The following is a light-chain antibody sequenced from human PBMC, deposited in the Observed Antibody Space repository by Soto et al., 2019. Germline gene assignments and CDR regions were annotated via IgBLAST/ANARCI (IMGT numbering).Light chain of an antibody. V-gene: IGLV2-14*01. CDR3: SSYTNINTRACV. J-gene: IGLJ1*01. CDR2: EVA. CDR1: SSDIGSYDR. Sequence: QSALTQPASVSGSPGQSITISCSGTSSDIGSYDRVSWYQQHPGKAPKLIIYEVADRPSGVSNRFSGSKSGNTASLTISGLQAEDEAEYYCSSYTNINTRACVFGTGTKLTVL.